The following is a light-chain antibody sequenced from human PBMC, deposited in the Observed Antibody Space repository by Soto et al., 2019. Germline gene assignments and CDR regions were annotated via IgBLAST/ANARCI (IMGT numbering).Light chain of an antibody. J-gene: IGKJ2*01. CDR1: QRVSSSY. CDR2: DAS. V-gene: IGKV3-20*01. Sequence: IVFTQSPGTMSLSPGERATLSCRASQRVSSSYLAWYQQKPGQAPRHLIYDASIRAKGIPDRLSGSCSGSYCARTINTLKPKVFAVYFCLQYGSSPFTFGQVTKLEIK. CDR3: LQYGSSPFT.